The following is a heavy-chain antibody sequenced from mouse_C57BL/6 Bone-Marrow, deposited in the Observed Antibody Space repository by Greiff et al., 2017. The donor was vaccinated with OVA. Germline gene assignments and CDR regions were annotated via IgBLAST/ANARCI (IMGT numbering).Heavy chain of an antibody. CDR2: IYPRSGNT. J-gene: IGHJ3*01. CDR3: ARDYYGTSFAY. CDR1: GYTFTSYG. V-gene: IGHV1-81*01. D-gene: IGHD1-1*01. Sequence: QVQLQQSGAELARPGASVKLSCKASGYTFTSYGISWVKQRTGQGLEWIGEIYPRSGNTYYNEKFKGKATLTADKCSSTAYMELRSLTSEDSAVYFCARDYYGTSFAYWGQGTLVTVSA.